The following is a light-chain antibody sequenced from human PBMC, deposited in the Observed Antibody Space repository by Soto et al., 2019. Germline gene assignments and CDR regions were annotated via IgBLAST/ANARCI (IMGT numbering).Light chain of an antibody. CDR1: SSDVGGYNY. J-gene: IGLJ1*01. CDR2: DVS. V-gene: IGLV2-11*01. CDR3: TSYSSSSTFYV. Sequence: QSVLTQPRSASGSPGQSITISCTGTSSDVGGYNYVSWYQQHPAKAPKLIIFDVSKRPSGVPNRFSGSKSGNTASLTISGLRAEDEADYYCTSYSSSSTFYVFGSGTKVTVL.